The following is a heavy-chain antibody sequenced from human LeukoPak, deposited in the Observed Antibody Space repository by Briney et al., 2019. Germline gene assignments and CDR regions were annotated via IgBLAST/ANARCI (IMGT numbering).Heavy chain of an antibody. CDR3: ARSPGPEVWFGELVMSEYFEY. V-gene: IGHV1-18*01. J-gene: IGHJ4*02. D-gene: IGHD3-10*01. CDR1: LYTFTRYG. Sequence: GSVKVSRKASLYTFTRYGISWVRQAPGQEVEGMGWISAYNGNTNYAQNLQGRVTMPTQTSPRTAYQELRSLRSDAAAVYYCARSPGPEVWFGELVMSEYFEYWGQGTLVTV. CDR2: ISAYNGNT.